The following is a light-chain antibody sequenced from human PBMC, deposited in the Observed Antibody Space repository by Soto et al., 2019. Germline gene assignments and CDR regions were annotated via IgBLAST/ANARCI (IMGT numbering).Light chain of an antibody. Sequence: EIVLTQSPGTLSLSPGERATLSCRASQGVSSSYVAWYHQKPGQAPRLLIHDASIRATGIPDRFSGSGSGTDFTLTISSLEPEDFAVYYCQHYGSAGTFGQGTKVEIE. CDR2: DAS. CDR1: QGVSSSY. J-gene: IGKJ1*01. CDR3: QHYGSAGT. V-gene: IGKV3-20*01.